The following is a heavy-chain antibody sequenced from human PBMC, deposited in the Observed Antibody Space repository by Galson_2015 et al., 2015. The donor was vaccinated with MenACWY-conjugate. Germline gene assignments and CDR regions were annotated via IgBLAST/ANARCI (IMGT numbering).Heavy chain of an antibody. D-gene: IGHD1/OR15-1a*01. CDR1: GGTFNTHA. V-gene: IGHV1-69*13. CDR3: ARDRVEQTNFYYYDD. CDR2: VITIVGTP. Sequence: SVKVSCKVSGGTFNTHALTWVRQAPGHGLEWMGGVITIVGTPNYAQKFQGRLTISADDSTSSAYMELKNLTSDDTAVYYCARDRVEQTNFYYYDDGGQGTVVTASS. J-gene: IGHJ4*02.